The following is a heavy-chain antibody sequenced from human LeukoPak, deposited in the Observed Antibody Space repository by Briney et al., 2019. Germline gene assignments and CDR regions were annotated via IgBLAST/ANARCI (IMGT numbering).Heavy chain of an antibody. Sequence: SETLSLTCTVSGGSISSYYWSWIRQPPGKGLEWIGYIYYNGSTNYNPSLKSRVTISVDTSKNQFSLKLSSVTAADTAVYYCARGQQQYYFDYWGQGTLVTVSS. D-gene: IGHD4-11*01. CDR1: GGSISSYY. CDR2: IYYNGST. CDR3: ARGQQQYYFDY. J-gene: IGHJ4*02. V-gene: IGHV4-59*01.